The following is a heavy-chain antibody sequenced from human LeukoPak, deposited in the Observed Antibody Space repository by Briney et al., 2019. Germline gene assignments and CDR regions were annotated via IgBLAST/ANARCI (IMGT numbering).Heavy chain of an antibody. Sequence: PGGSLRLSCAASGFTFSSYGMHWVRQAPGKGLEWVAVIWYDGSNKYYADSVKGRFTISRDSSKNTLYLQMNSLRAEDTAVYYCARVDQLLYYFDYWGQGTLVTVSS. CDR2: IWYDGSNK. J-gene: IGHJ4*02. V-gene: IGHV3-33*01. CDR3: ARVDQLLYYFDY. CDR1: GFTFSSYG. D-gene: IGHD2-2*01.